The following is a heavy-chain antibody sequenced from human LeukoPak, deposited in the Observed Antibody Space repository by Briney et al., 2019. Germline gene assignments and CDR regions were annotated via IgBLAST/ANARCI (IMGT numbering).Heavy chain of an antibody. V-gene: IGHV3-30*02. CDR1: GFTFSSYG. CDR3: AKDIFQLAPPLDY. CDR2: IRYDGSNK. D-gene: IGHD2-2*01. Sequence: GGSLRLSCAASGFTFSSYGMHWVRQAPGKGLEWVAFIRYDGSNKYYADSVKGRFTISRDNYKNTLYLQMDSLRAEDTAVYYCAKDIFQLAPPLDYWGQGTLVTVSS. J-gene: IGHJ4*02.